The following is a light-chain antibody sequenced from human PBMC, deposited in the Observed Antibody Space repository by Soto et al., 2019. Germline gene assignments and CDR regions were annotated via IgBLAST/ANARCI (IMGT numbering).Light chain of an antibody. CDR2: DAA. CDR3: QQLNSYPRT. CDR1: QGISSY. J-gene: IGKJ2*01. Sequence: DLQLTQSPSFLSASVGDRVTITCRASQGISSYLAWYQQKAGKAPKLLIYDAATLQSGVPSRFSGSGSGTEFTLTISSLQPEDFATYYCQQLNSYPRTFGQGTKLEIK. V-gene: IGKV1-9*01.